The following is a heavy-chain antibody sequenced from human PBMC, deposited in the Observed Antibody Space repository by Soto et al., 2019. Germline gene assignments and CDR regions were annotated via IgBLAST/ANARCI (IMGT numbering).Heavy chain of an antibody. CDR1: GFNVGNAW. CDR2: IKSKTDGGAT. J-gene: IGHJ3*02. Sequence: EVQVVESGGGLVKPGGSLRLSCAASGFNVGNAWMNWVRQAPGKGLEWVGRIKSKTDGGATDYAAPVKGRFTISRDDPKNTLFLQMISLKTEDTAVYYCTTDQKAQYSVNYYGAFDIWGQGTVVTVSS. D-gene: IGHD1-26*01. CDR3: TTDQKAQYSVNYYGAFDI. V-gene: IGHV3-15*07.